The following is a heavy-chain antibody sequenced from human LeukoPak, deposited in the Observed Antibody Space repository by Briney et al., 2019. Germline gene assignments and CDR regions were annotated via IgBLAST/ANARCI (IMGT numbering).Heavy chain of an antibody. D-gene: IGHD6-19*01. CDR1: GFTVSSNY. CDR3: ARDVPVAGTLGY. CDR2: IYSGGST. J-gene: IGHJ4*02. V-gene: IGHV3-66*02. Sequence: GGSLRLSCAASGFTVSSNYMSWVRQAPGKGLEWVSVIYSGGSTYYADSVKGRFTISRDNSKNTLYPQMNSLRAEDTAVYYCARDVPVAGTLGYWGQGTLVTVSS.